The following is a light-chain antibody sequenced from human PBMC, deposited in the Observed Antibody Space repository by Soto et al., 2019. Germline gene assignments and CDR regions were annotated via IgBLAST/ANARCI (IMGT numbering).Light chain of an antibody. CDR2: ANG. CDR3: QSYDRSLSGYV. CDR1: GSNIGAGYD. Sequence: QSVLTQPPSVSGAPGQRVTISCTGGGSNIGAGYDVHWYQQLPGTAPKLLIYANGNRPSGVPDRFSGSKSGTSASLAITGLQAEDEADYYCQSYDRSLSGYVLGTGTKVTVL. J-gene: IGLJ1*01. V-gene: IGLV1-40*01.